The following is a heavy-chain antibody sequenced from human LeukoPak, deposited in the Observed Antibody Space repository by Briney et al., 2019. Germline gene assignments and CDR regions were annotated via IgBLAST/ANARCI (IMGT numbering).Heavy chain of an antibody. J-gene: IGHJ6*03. D-gene: IGHD1-26*01. CDR3: ARDPYNGGYGASYYYYMDV. Sequence: GGPLRLSCAASGFTFSTYNMNWVRQAPGKGLEWVSSITSSSSYTFYADSVRGRFTISRDNAKNSLYLQMNSLRAEDTAIYYCARDPYNGGYGASYYYYMDVWGKGTTVTISS. CDR1: GFTFSTYN. V-gene: IGHV3-21*01. CDR2: ITSSSSYT.